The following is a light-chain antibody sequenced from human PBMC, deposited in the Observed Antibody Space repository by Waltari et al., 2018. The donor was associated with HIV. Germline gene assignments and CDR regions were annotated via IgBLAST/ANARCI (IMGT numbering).Light chain of an antibody. CDR3: QAWDSSAVV. J-gene: IGLJ3*02. CDR1: KLGDKY. CDR2: QDD. V-gene: IGLV3-1*01. Sequence: SYDLSQPPSVSVSPGQTASITCSGDKLGDKYVSWYQQYPGQSPVLVIYQDDRRPSGIPEGFSGSNAGTTATRTIGGTQTMDEADYYCQAWDSSAVVFGRGTKLTVL.